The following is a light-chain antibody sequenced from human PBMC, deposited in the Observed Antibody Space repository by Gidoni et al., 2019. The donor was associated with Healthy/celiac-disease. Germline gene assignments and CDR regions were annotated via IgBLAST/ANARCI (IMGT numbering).Light chain of an antibody. J-gene: IGLJ2*01. CDR3: SSYTSSSTLVV. Sequence: QSALTQPASVSGSPGQSLTISCTGTSSDVGGYKYVSWYQQHLGKAPKLLIYDVSNRPSGVSNRFSGSKSGNTASLTISGLQAEDEADYYCSSYTSSSTLVVFGGGTKLTVL. CDR1: SSDVGGYKY. CDR2: DVS. V-gene: IGLV2-14*01.